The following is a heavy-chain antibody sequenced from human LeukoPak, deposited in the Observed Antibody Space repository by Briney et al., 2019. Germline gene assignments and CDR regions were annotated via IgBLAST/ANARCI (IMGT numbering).Heavy chain of an antibody. D-gene: IGHD3-16*01. CDR3: ARGVFKITFGGVMTHFDY. V-gene: IGHV1-2*02. CDR1: GYTFTGYY. J-gene: IGHJ4*02. Sequence: GASVKVSCNASGYTFTGYYMHWVRQAPGQGLEWMGWINPNSGGTNYAQKFQGRVTMTRDTSISTAYMELSRVRSDDTAVYYCARGVFKITFGGVMTHFDYWGQGTLVTVSS. CDR2: INPNSGGT.